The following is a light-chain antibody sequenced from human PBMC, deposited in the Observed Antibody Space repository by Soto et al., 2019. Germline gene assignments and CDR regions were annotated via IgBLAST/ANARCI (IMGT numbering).Light chain of an antibody. CDR1: QSVLYSSNNKNY. CDR3: QQYYSTPPT. J-gene: IGKJ4*01. V-gene: IGKV4-1*01. CDR2: WAS. Sequence: DIVMTQSPDSLAVSLGERATINCKSSQSVLYSSNNKNYLAWYQQKPGQPPKLLIYWASTRESGVPDRFSGSGSGTDFTLTIXSLQXEDVAVYYCQQYYSTPPTFGGGTKVEIK.